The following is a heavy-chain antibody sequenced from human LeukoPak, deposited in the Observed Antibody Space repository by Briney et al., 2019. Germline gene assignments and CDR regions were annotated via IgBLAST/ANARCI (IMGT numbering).Heavy chain of an antibody. V-gene: IGHV1-69*02. CDR2: IIPILGIA. Sequence: SSVKVSCKASGGTFSSYTISWVRQAPGQGLEWMGRIIPILGIANYAQKFQGRVTITADESTSTAYMELSSLRSEDTAVYYCARGGYSSSWYYFDYWGQGTLVIVSS. CDR1: GGTFSSYT. J-gene: IGHJ4*02. D-gene: IGHD6-13*01. CDR3: ARGGYSSSWYYFDY.